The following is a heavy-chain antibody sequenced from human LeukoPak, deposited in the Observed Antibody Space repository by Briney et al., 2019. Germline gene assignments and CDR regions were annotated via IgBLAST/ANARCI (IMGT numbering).Heavy chain of an antibody. J-gene: IGHJ4*02. V-gene: IGHV1-2*02. Sequence: GASVKVSCKASGYTFTRYYMHWVRQAPGQGREWRGWINPNSGVTNYGQKFGGSVPMTRDTSISTAYMELSRLRSDDTAVYYCAREPRVGFSRSFGYWGEGTLVTVSS. CDR1: GYTFTRYY. CDR3: AREPRVGFSRSFGY. D-gene: IGHD2-2*01. CDR2: INPNSGVT.